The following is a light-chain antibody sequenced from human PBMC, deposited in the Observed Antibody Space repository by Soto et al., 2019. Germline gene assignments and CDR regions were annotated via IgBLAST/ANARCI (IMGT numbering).Light chain of an antibody. V-gene: IGKV3-20*01. J-gene: IGKJ1*01. Sequence: EIVLTQSPGTLSLSPGERATLSCRASQSVSSNLLAWYQQKPGQASRLLIYGATNRATGIPDRFSGSGSGTDFTLTISRLEPEDFAVYYCQQYGSSPRTFGQGTKVEIK. CDR2: GAT. CDR1: QSVSSNL. CDR3: QQYGSSPRT.